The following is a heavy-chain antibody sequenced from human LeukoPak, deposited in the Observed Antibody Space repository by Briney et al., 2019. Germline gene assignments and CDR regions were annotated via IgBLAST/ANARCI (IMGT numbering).Heavy chain of an antibody. V-gene: IGHV3-7*05. J-gene: IGHJ4*02. CDR3: ARDLRYFTY. D-gene: IGHD3-9*01. CDR2: IRQDDSEK. Sequence: GGSLRLSCAASGFTFSTYAMHWVRQAPGKGLEWVANIRQDDSEKYYVDSVKGRFTISRDNAKNSLYLQMNSLRAEDTALYYCARDLRYFTYWGQGTLVTVSS. CDR1: GFTFSTYA.